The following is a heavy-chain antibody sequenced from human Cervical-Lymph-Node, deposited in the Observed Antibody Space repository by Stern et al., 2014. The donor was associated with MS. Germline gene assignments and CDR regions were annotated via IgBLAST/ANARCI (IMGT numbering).Heavy chain of an antibody. V-gene: IGHV3-30*04. CDR3: ARANYDFWSGYPDFHYYGMDV. CDR2: IYYGGSNK. J-gene: IGHJ6*02. D-gene: IGHD3-3*01. Sequence: VHLVESGGGVVQPGRSLRLSCAASGFTFSSYAMHWVRQAPGQGLEWVSAIYYGGSNKYYADSVKGRFTISRDNSKNTLYLQMNSLRAEDTAVYYCARANYDFWSGYPDFHYYGMDVWGQGTTVTVSS. CDR1: GFTFSSYA.